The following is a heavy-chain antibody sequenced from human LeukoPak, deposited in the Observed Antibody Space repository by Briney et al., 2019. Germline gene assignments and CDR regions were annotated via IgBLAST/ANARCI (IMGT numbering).Heavy chain of an antibody. J-gene: IGHJ6*02. Sequence: SETLSLTCTVSGGPISRYYWSWIRQPPGKGLEWIGSIYYSGSTNYNTSLKSRVTISVDTSKIQYPLKLSSVTAADTAVYYCARHAYMVRGVLPGLDVWGQGTTVTVSS. CDR1: GGPISRYY. CDR3: ARHAYMVRGVLPGLDV. V-gene: IGHV4-59*08. CDR2: IYYSGST. D-gene: IGHD3-10*01.